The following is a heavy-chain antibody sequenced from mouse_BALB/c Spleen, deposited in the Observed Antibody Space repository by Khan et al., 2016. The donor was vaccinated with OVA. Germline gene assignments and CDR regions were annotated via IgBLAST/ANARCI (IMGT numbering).Heavy chain of an antibody. Sequence: QVQLKQSGPGLVAPSQSLSITCTVSGFSLNSYGVNWVRQPPGKGLEWLGVIWGDGSTNYHSALISRLIISKDNSKSQVLLKLNSLQTYDTATYYCAKFTPDYYSMDYWGQGTSVTVSS. V-gene: IGHV2-3*01. CDR2: IWGDGST. CDR1: GFSLNSYG. CDR3: AKFTPDYYSMDY. D-gene: IGHD1-1*01. J-gene: IGHJ4*01.